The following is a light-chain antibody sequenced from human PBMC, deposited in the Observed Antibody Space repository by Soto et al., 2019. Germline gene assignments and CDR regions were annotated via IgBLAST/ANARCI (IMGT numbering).Light chain of an antibody. Sequence: DIQMTQSPSSLSASVGDRVTITCRASQSISSYLNWYQQKPGKAPKLLIYAASSLQSGVPSRFSGSGSGTDSTLTISSLQPEDFATYYCQQSYRTPFTFGAGTKVDIK. CDR3: QQSYRTPFT. CDR1: QSISSY. CDR2: AAS. J-gene: IGKJ3*01. V-gene: IGKV1-39*01.